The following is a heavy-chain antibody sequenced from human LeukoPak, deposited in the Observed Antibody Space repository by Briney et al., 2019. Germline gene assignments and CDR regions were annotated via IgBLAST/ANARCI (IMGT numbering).Heavy chain of an antibody. V-gene: IGHV3-7*01. D-gene: IGHD6-6*01. CDR2: IKKDGSEQ. CDR1: GFTFSNYW. Sequence: PGGSLRLSCAASGFTFSNYWMTWVRQAPGKGLEWVANIKKDGSEQKSANSVKGRFTISRDNAKNSLFLQMNSLRAEDTAVYYCARDVSDEYGSSSRILLDSWGQGALVSVSS. CDR3: ARDVSDEYGSSSRILLDS. J-gene: IGHJ4*02.